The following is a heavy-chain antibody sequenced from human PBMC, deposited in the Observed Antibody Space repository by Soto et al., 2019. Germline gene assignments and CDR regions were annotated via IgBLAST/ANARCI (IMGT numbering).Heavy chain of an antibody. CDR2: FSAGGRA. D-gene: IGHD4-17*01. CDR1: GFSFSNFA. CDR3: AKESMPEHYGDTLFDY. Sequence: EVQLLESGGGLVQPGGSLRLSCEASGFSFSNFALSWAGQSPGKGLEWVSTFSAGGRAYYADSVKGRFTIAKDTSKNTLHLQASSLRAEDTAVYYCAKESMPEHYGDTLFDYWGQGTRVTVSS. V-gene: IGHV3-23*01. J-gene: IGHJ4*02.